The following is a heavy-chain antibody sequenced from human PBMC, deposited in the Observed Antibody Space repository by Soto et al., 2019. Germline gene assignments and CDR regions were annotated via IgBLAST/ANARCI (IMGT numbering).Heavy chain of an antibody. CDR2: FDPEEGET. V-gene: IGHV1-24*01. CDR3: TKGQRPIRFLDWLSRYYFDF. J-gene: IGHJ4*02. CDR1: GYTLTELS. Sequence: QVQLVQSGAEVKKPGASVKVSCKVSGYTLTELSMHWVRQAPGKGLEWMGGFDPEEGETVYAQKFQGRVNMTEDTSTDTAYMEMSSLRSEETAVYYCTKGQRPIRFLDWLSRYYFDFGGQGTMITVYS. D-gene: IGHD3-3*01.